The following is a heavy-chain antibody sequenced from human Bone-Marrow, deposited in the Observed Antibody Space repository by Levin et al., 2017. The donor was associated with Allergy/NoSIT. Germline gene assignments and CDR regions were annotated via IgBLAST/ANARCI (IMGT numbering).Heavy chain of an antibody. CDR2: IYYSGTT. V-gene: IGHV4-59*01. J-gene: IGHJ2*01. Sequence: SQTLSLTCTVSGGSIATYYWSWIRQPPGKGLEWIGYIYYSGTTNYNPSLKSRVTISADKSKNQFSLRLNSVTAADTAVYYCARDPLYRVDYGDWYFDLWGRGTLVTVSS. CDR1: GGSIATYY. D-gene: IGHD4-17*01. CDR3: ARDPLYRVDYGDWYFDL.